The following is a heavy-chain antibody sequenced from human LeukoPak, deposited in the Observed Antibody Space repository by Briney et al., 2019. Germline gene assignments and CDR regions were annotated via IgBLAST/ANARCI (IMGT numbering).Heavy chain of an antibody. CDR3: ARDNSVGDTAWWFDP. CDR2: IIPIFGTA. J-gene: IGHJ5*02. Sequence: ASVKVSCKASGYTFTSYDINWVRQAPGQGLEWMGGIIPIFGTANYAQKFQGRVTITADESTSTAYMELSSLRSEDTAVYYCARDNSVGDTAWWFDPWGQGTLVTVSS. CDR1: GYTFTSYD. D-gene: IGHD1-26*01. V-gene: IGHV1-69*13.